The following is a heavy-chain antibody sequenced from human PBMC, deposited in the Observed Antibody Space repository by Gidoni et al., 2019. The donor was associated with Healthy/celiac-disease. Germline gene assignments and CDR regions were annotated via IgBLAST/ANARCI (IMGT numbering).Heavy chain of an antibody. V-gene: IGHV4-34*01. J-gene: IGHJ3*02. Sequence: QVQLQQWGAGLLKPSVTLSLTCAVYGGSFSGYYWSWIRQPPGKGLEWIGEINHSGSTNYNPSLKSRVTISVDTSKNQFSLKLSSVTAADTAVYYCARGSGRAAFDIWGQGTMVTVSS. D-gene: IGHD6-25*01. CDR2: INHSGST. CDR3: ARGSGRAAFDI. CDR1: GGSFSGYY.